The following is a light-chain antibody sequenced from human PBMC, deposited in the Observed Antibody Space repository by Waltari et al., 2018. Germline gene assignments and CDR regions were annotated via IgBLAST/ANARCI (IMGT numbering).Light chain of an antibody. J-gene: IGLJ3*02. CDR3: LLYMGSGIWV. Sequence: QTVVTQEPSLAVSPGGTVPPTFALSSASRSTTSDARLYQQTPGQAPRTLVYKADSRSSGVPDRFSGYILGNKAALTIAGAQADDESDYYCLLYMGSGIWVFGGGTKLTVL. V-gene: IGLV8-61*01. CDR1: SASRSTTSD. CDR2: KAD.